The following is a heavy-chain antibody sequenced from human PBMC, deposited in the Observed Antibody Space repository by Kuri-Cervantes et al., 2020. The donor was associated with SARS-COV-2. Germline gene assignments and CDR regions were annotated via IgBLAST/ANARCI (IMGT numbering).Heavy chain of an antibody. CDR2: IYYSGST. V-gene: IGHV4-30-2*01. D-gene: IGHD3-22*01. Sequence: SQTLSLTCAVSGGSISSGGYSWSWIRQPPGKGLERIGYIYYSGSTYYSPSLKSRVTISVDRSKNQFSLKLSSVTAADTAVYYCARVFLLDYYDSSGYYSDWGQGTLVTVSS. CDR3: ARVFLLDYYDSSGYYSD. J-gene: IGHJ4*02. CDR1: GGSISSGGYS.